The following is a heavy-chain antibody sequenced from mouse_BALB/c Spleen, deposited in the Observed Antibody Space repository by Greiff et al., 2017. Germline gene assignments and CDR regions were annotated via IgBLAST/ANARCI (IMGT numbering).Heavy chain of an antibody. CDR2: ILPGSGST. CDR1: GYTFSSYW. J-gene: IGHJ3*01. Sequence: VQLQQSGAELMKPGASVKISCKATGYTFSSYWIEWVKQRPGHGLEWIGEILPGSGSTNYNEKFKGKATFTADTSSNTAYMQLSSLTSEDSAVYYCARSGGSRAGFAYWGQGTLVTVSA. V-gene: IGHV1-9*01. CDR3: ARSGGSRAGFAY. D-gene: IGHD1-1*01.